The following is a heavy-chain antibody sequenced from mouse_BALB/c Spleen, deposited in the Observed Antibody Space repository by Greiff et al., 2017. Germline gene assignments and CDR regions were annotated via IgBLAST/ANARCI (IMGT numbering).Heavy chain of an antibody. V-gene: IGHV1-14*01. D-gene: IGHD1-1*01. CDR3: ARITTVVEDYFDY. CDR1: GFTFTSYV. J-gene: IGHJ2*01. Sequence: VQLKESGPELVKPGASVKLSCKASGFTFTSYVMHWVKQKPGQGLEWIGYINPYNDGTKYNEKFKGKATLTSDKSSSTAYMELSSLTSEDSAVYYCARITTVVEDYFDYWGQGTTLTVSS. CDR2: INPYNDGT.